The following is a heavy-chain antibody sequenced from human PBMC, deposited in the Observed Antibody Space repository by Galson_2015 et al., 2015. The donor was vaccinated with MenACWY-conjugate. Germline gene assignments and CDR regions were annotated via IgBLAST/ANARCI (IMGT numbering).Heavy chain of an antibody. J-gene: IGHJ6*02. V-gene: IGHV4-59*01. Sequence: ETLSLTCTVSGGSISSYYWSWIRQPPGKGLEWIGYIYYSGSTNYNPSLKSRVTISVDTSKNQFSLKLSSVTAADTAVYYCARYPPSRCGGDCYYYGMDVWGQGTTVTVSS. CDR1: GGSISSYY. CDR2: IYYSGST. D-gene: IGHD2-21*01. CDR3: ARYPPSRCGGDCYYYGMDV.